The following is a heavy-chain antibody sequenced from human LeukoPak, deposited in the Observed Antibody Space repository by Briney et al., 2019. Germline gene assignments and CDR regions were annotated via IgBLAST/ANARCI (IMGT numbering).Heavy chain of an antibody. CDR2: ISSTGTYI. CDR1: GFIFSSYS. CDR3: ATVTGYYSY. V-gene: IGHV3-21*01. J-gene: IGHJ4*02. Sequence: GGSLRLSCAGSGFIFSSYSVNWVRQAPGKGLEWVSSISSTGTYIYYADSVKGRFTISRDNAKNSLYLQMNSLRAEDTAVYYCATVTGYYSYWGQGTLVTVSS. D-gene: IGHD1-26*01.